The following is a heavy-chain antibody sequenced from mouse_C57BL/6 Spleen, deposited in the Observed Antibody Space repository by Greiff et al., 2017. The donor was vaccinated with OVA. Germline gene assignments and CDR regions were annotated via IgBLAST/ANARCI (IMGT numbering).Heavy chain of an antibody. J-gene: IGHJ1*03. CDR3: ARSRDGENWYFDV. D-gene: IGHD3-3*01. CDR2: IDPSDSYT. V-gene: IGHV1-59*01. Sequence: VQLQQPGAELVRPGTSVKLSCKASGYTFTSYWMHWVKQRPGQGLEWIGVIDPSDSYTNYNQKFKGKATLTVDTSSSPAYMQLSSLTSADSAVYYCARSRDGENWYFDVWGTGTTVTVSS. CDR1: GYTFTSYW.